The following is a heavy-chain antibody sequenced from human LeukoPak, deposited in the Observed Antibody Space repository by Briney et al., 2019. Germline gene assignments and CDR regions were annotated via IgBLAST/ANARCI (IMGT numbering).Heavy chain of an antibody. CDR2: IIPIFGTA. CDR3: ARVVGGFDWLPDYYYYYMDV. CDR1: GGTFSSYA. V-gene: IGHV1-69*05. J-gene: IGHJ6*03. Sequence: ASVKVSCKASGGTFSSYAISWVRQAPGQGLEWMGGIIPIFGTANYAQKFQGRVTITTDESTSTAYMELSSLRSEDTAVCYCARVVGGFDWLPDYYYYYMDVWGKGTTVTVSS. D-gene: IGHD3-9*01.